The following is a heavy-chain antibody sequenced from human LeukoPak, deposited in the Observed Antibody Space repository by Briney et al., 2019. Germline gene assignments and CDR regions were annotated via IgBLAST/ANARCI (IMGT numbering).Heavy chain of an antibody. D-gene: IGHD6-13*01. CDR3: ARGVAAAGTHYYYYGMDV. CDR1: GFTFSSYA. J-gene: IGHJ6*02. Sequence: PGGSLRLSCAASGFTFSSYAMSWIRQAPGKGLEWVSYISSSSSYTNYADSVKGRFTISRDNAKNSLYLQMNSLRAEDTAVYYCARGVAAAGTHYYYYGMDVWGQGTTVTVSS. CDR2: ISSSSSYT. V-gene: IGHV3-11*05.